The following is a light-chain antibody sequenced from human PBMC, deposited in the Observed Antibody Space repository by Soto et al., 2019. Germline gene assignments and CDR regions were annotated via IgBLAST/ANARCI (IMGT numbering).Light chain of an antibody. CDR2: RGS. Sequence: DIQMTQSPSALSASVGDRVTITCRASQSISLYLAGYQRKPGKAPNLLIYRGSNLQRGVPSRFSGSGFGTEFTLTISSLQPDDFATYHCQQCYSYPWTFGQGTKVEVK. CDR1: QSISLY. CDR3: QQCYSYPWT. V-gene: IGKV1-5*03. J-gene: IGKJ1*01.